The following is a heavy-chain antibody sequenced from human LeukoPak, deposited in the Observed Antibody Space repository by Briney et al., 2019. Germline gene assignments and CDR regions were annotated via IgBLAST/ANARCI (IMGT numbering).Heavy chain of an antibody. J-gene: IGHJ6*03. D-gene: IGHD3-22*01. CDR2: IRYDGSNK. V-gene: IGHV3-30*02. CDR1: GFTFSSYG. CDR3: ARDISSGYPWYYYYYMDV. Sequence: GGSLRLSCAASGFTFSSYGMHWVRQAPGKGLEWVAFIRYDGSNKYYADSVKGRFTISRDNSKNTLYLQMGSLRAEDMAVYYCARDISSGYPWYYYYYMDVWGKGTTVTVSS.